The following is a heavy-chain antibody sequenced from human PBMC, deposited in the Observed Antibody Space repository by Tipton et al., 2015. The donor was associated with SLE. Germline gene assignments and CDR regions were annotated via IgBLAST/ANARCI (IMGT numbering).Heavy chain of an antibody. V-gene: IGHV1-18*01. Sequence: QLVQSGPEVKKPGASVKVSCKASGYTFTSYGISWVRQAPGQGLEWMGWISAYNGNTNYAQKLQGRVTMTTDTSTSTAYMELRSLRSDDTAVYYCARDPAAGNYYYYYGMDVWGQGTTVTVSS. CDR1: GYTFTSYG. D-gene: IGHD6-13*01. CDR3: ARDPAAGNYYYYYGMDV. CDR2: ISAYNGNT. J-gene: IGHJ6*02.